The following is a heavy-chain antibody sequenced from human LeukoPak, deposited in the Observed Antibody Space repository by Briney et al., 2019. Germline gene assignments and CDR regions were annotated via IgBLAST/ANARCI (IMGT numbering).Heavy chain of an antibody. J-gene: IGHJ4*02. CDR3: AKGDNRVIITTTPVLDY. CDR1: GFSFSSYG. D-gene: IGHD3-22*01. CDR2: ISYDGSSK. V-gene: IGHV3-30*18. Sequence: GGSPRLSCAASGFSFSSYGMHWVRQGPGKGLEWVAGISYDGSSKYYADSVKGRFTISRDGSKNTLYLQMNSLRPEDTAVYYCAKGDNRVIITTTPVLDYWGQGILVTVSS.